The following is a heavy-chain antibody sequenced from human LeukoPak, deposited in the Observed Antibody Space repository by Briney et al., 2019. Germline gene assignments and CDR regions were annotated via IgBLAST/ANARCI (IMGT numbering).Heavy chain of an antibody. V-gene: IGHV3-74*01. CDR1: GFTFSSYW. D-gene: IGHD2-15*01. CDR3: ARDLRPTIHRYCSGGSCYFYYYGMDV. CDR2: INSDGSST. Sequence: GGSLRLSCAATGFTFSSYWMHWVRQAPGKGLVWVSRINSDGSSTSYADSVKGRFTISRDNAKNTLYLQMNSLRAEDTAVYYCARDLRPTIHRYCSGGSCYFYYYGMDVWGQGTTVTVSS. J-gene: IGHJ6*02.